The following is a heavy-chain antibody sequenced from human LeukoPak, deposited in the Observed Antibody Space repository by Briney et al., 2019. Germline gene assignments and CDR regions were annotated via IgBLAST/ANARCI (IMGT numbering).Heavy chain of an antibody. CDR1: GFTFTSAW. D-gene: IGHD1-1*01. CDR2: IKSKADGGTT. J-gene: IGHJ4*02. CDR3: SREDQRNS. V-gene: IGHV3-15*01. Sequence: GGSLRLSCAASGFTFTSAWMSWVRQSPGKGVEWVGRIKSKADGGTTDYAAPVRGRFTISRDDSKNTLFLQMDSLKTEDTAVYYCSREDQRNSWGQGTLVTVSS.